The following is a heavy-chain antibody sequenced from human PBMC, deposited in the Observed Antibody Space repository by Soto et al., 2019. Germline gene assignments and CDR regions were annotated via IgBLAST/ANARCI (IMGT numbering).Heavy chain of an antibody. D-gene: IGHD5-18*01. J-gene: IGHJ4*02. CDR3: ARVRVGALIQLWSPGEFDY. V-gene: IGHV1-8*01. Sequence: ASVKVSCKASGYTFTSYDINWVRQATGQGLQWMGWMNPNSGNTGYAQKFQGRVTMTRNTSISTAYMELSSLRSEDTAVYYCARVRVGALIQLWSPGEFDYWGQGTLVTVSS. CDR1: GYTFTSYD. CDR2: MNPNSGNT.